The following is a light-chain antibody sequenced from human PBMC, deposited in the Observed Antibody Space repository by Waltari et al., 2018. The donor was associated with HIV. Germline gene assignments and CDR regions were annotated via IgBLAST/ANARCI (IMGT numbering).Light chain of an antibody. V-gene: IGLV1-51*01. CDR2: DNN. J-gene: IGLJ1*01. CDR1: SSNIGNKY. Sequence: QSVLTQPPSVSAAAGQKVTISCSGYSSNIGNKYVSWYQQLPGTAPKLLIYDNNKRPSGIPDRFSGSKSGTSATLGITGLQTGDEADYYCGTWDSSLSAYVFGTGTKVTVL. CDR3: GTWDSSLSAYV.